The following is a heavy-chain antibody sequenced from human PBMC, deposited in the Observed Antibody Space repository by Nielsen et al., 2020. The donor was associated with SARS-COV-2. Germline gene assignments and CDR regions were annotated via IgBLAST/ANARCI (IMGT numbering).Heavy chain of an antibody. CDR2: ISAYNGNT. D-gene: IGHD7-27*01. CDR3: AVGTGGPREFDY. Sequence: ASVKVPCKASGYTFTGYYMHWVRQAPGQGLEWMGWISAYNGNTNYAQKLQGRVTMTTDTSTSTAYMELRSLRSDDTAVYYCAVGTGGPREFDYWGQGTLVTVSS. CDR1: GYTFTGYY. J-gene: IGHJ4*02. V-gene: IGHV1-18*04.